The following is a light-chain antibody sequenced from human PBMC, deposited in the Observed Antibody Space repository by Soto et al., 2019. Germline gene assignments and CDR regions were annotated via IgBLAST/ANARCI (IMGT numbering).Light chain of an antibody. CDR3: QQSYTTPGT. Sequence: DIQMTQSPSSLSASVGDRVTITCRASQSISSYLNWYQQKPGKAPKLLIYAASSLQSGVPSRFSGSGSGTEFTLTIGSLQPEDFATYYCQQSYTTPGTFGQGTKVDIK. CDR1: QSISSY. J-gene: IGKJ1*01. V-gene: IGKV1-39*01. CDR2: AAS.